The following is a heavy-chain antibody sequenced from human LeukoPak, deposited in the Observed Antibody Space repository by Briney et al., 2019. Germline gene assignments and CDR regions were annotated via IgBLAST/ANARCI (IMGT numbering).Heavy chain of an antibody. J-gene: IGHJ4*02. CDR1: GYTLTELS. D-gene: IGHD6-19*01. CDR2: FDPEDGET. CDR3: ATDTQWVYGLAGTGYDY. Sequence: ASVKVSFKVSGYTLTELSMHWVRQAPGKGLEWMGGFDPEDGETIYAQKFQGRVTMTEDTSTDTAYMELSSLRSEDTAVYYCATDTQWVYGLAGTGYDYWGQGALVTVSS. V-gene: IGHV1-24*01.